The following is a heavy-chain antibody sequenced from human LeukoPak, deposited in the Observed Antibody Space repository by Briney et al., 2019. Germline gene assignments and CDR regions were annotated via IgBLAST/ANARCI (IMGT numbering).Heavy chain of an antibody. Sequence: GGSLRLSCAASGFTFKNYWMSWVRQAPGKGLEWVANIKQDGSEKYYVDSVKGRFTVSRDNAKNSLYLQMNSLRAEDTAVYYCAKLGYSYGYDPLKFDYWGQGTLVTVSS. J-gene: IGHJ4*02. CDR2: IKQDGSEK. V-gene: IGHV3-7*03. D-gene: IGHD5-18*01. CDR3: AKLGYSYGYDPLKFDY. CDR1: GFTFKNYW.